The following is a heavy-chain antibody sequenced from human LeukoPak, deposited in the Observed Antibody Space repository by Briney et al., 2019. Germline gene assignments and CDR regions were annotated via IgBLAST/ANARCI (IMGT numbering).Heavy chain of an antibody. CDR1: GGSFSGYY. D-gene: IGHD4-17*01. V-gene: IGHV4-34*01. Sequence: SETLSLTCAVYGGSFSGYYWSWIRQPPGKGLEWIGEINHSGSTNYNPSLKSRVTISVDTSKNQFSLKLSSVTAADTAVYYCVSTADDYGSVDYWGQGTLVTVSS. J-gene: IGHJ4*02. CDR2: INHSGST. CDR3: VSTADDYGSVDY.